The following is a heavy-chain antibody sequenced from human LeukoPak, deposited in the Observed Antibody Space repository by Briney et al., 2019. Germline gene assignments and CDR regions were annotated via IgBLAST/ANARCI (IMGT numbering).Heavy chain of an antibody. D-gene: IGHD6-19*01. J-gene: IGHJ4*02. CDR3: GKTTTGYSSGRNPAWPVDY. CDR2: LFGSGCSA. CDR1: GLTFNSYA. V-gene: IGHV3-23*01. Sequence: PGGSLRLSCTASGLTFNSYAMYWPRQAPGKGREWVSGLFGSGCSAHYADSVKGRFTSSRDNSQNTVYLQMNSLRAEDTAVYYCGKTTTGYSSGRNPAWPVDYWGQGTLVTVSS.